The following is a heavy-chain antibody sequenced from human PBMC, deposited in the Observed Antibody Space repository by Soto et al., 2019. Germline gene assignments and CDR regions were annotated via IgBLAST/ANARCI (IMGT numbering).Heavy chain of an antibody. Sequence: SETLSLTCTVSGGSISSSSYYWGWLRQPPGKGLEWSGSIYYSGSTYYNPSLKRRGTISVDTSTNQFSLTLSSVTAAYTAVYFCARGHTLAGYDLPRRDYLHYWGQGILVTVCS. CDR1: GGSISSSSYY. D-gene: IGHD3-9*01. J-gene: IGHJ4*02. CDR2: IYYSGST. CDR3: ARGHTLAGYDLPRRDYLHY. V-gene: IGHV4-39*01.